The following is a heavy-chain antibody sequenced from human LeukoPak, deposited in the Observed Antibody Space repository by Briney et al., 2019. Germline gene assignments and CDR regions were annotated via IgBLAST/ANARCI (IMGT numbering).Heavy chain of an antibody. Sequence: GGSLRLSCAASGFPHSSYAMICLPQAPGKGLEWVSGISGSGGKAHYADSVKGLFNSSRDNDKNTLDVQMNSRSDNDPAVHYCAKTGGANADWGQGTMVTVSS. D-gene: IGHD4/OR15-4a*01. J-gene: IGHJ3*01. CDR3: AKTGGANAD. CDR1: GFPHSSYA. CDR2: ISGSGGKA. V-gene: IGHV3-23*01.